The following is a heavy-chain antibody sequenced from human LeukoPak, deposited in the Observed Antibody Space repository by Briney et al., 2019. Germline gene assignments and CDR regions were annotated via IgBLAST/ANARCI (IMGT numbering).Heavy chain of an antibody. CDR1: GFTFSSYS. Sequence: GGSLSPSCAAPGFTFSSYSMSGFRQAPGKSLEGLADIKADGSAKYYVDSVKGRFTISRDNSKNTLYLQMNSLRAEDTAVYYCARAATQYYYDSSGYPFYDAFDIWGQGTMVTVSS. CDR3: ARAATQYYYDSSGYPFYDAFDI. D-gene: IGHD3-22*01. V-gene: IGHV3-7*01. J-gene: IGHJ3*02. CDR2: IKADGSAK.